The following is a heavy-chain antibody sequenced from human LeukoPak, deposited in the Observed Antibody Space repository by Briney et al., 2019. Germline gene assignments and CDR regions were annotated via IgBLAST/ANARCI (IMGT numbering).Heavy chain of an antibody. CDR1: GFTFDDYG. CDR2: INWNGGST. Sequence: GGSLRLSCAASGFTFDDYGMSWVRQAPGKGLEWVSGINWNGGSTGYADSVKGRFTISRDNAKNSLYLQMNSLRAEDTALYYGARAGSMIVEYYFDYWGQGTLVTVSS. V-gene: IGHV3-20*04. D-gene: IGHD3-22*01. J-gene: IGHJ4*02. CDR3: ARAGSMIVEYYFDY.